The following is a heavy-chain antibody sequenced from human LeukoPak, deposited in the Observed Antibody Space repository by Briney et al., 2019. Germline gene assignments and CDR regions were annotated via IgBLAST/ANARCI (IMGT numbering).Heavy chain of an antibody. CDR3: ARGRGGATFFDY. J-gene: IGHJ4*02. CDR1: GGSISSYY. V-gene: IGHV4-59*01. CDR2: IYYSGST. D-gene: IGHD1-26*01. Sequence: PSETLSLTCTVSGGSISSYYWSWIRQPPGKGLEWMGYIYYSGSTNYNPSLMSRVTISVDTSKNQFSLKLSSVPAADTAVYYCARGRGGATFFDYWGQGTLVTVSS.